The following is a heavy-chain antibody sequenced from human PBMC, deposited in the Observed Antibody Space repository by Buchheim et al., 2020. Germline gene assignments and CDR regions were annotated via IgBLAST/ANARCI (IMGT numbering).Heavy chain of an antibody. CDR3: ARGAGSCSSTSCYFLFDP. V-gene: IGHV4-30-2*01. D-gene: IGHD2-2*01. Sequence: QLQLQESDSGPVKPSQTLSLTCAVSGGSISSGGYSWSWIRQPPGKGLEWIGCIYHSGSTNYNPSLKSRVTISVDTSKHQFSLKLSSVTAAGTAVYYCARGAGSCSSTSCYFLFDPWGQGTL. CDR2: IYHSGST. CDR1: GGSISSGGYS. J-gene: IGHJ5*02.